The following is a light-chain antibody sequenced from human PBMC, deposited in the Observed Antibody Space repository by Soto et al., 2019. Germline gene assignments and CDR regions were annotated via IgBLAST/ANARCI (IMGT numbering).Light chain of an antibody. V-gene: IGKV1-12*01. CDR1: QGIRRW. J-gene: IGKJ4*01. CDR3: QQADSFPLT. Sequence: IQMTQSPSSVSASVGDRVTITCRASQGIRRWLDWYQQKPGKAPKLLIYAASNLQSGVPSRFSGSGSGTDFTLTISNLQLEDFATYYCQQADSFPLTFGGGTKVEI. CDR2: AAS.